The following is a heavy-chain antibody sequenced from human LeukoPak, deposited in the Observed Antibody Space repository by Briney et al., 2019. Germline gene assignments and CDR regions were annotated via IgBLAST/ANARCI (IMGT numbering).Heavy chain of an antibody. CDR1: GGSISSSSYY. D-gene: IGHD1-26*01. V-gene: IGHV4-39*07. CDR2: IYYSGST. Sequence: SETLSLTCTVSGGSISSSSYYWGWIRQPPGKGLEWIGSIYYSGSTYYNPSLKSRVTISVDTSKNQFSLKLSSVTAADTAVYYCARWLRYSGSYYFDYWGQGTLVTVSS. CDR3: ARWLRYSGSYYFDY. J-gene: IGHJ4*02.